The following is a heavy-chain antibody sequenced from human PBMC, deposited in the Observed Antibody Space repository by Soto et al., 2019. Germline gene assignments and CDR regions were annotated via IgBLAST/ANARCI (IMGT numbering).Heavy chain of an antibody. D-gene: IGHD2-2*01. V-gene: IGHV4-4*02. J-gene: IGHJ4*02. Sequence: TLSLTCAVSGVSIGSSNWWSWVRQPPGKGLEWIGDIYHSGSTNYNPSLESRVTISVDKSKNQFSLTVNSVIAADTAVYYCAGRGMKDCGSPSCYIYPFDYWGQGALVPVSS. CDR2: IYHSGST. CDR3: AGRGMKDCGSPSCYIYPFDY. CDR1: GVSIGSSNW.